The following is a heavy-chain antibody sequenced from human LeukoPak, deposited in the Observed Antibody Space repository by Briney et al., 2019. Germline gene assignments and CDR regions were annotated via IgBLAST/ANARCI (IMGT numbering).Heavy chain of an antibody. CDR2: MYYSGSS. V-gene: IGHV4-39*01. J-gene: IGHJ6*03. Sequence: PSETLSLTCTVSGDSISSSSYYWGWIRQPPGMGLEWIGNMYYSGSSHYNPSLKSRATISVDTSKNQFSLKLSSVTAADTAVYYCGRVVTGFYYYMDVWGKGTTVIVS. D-gene: IGHD1-14*01. CDR3: GRVVTGFYYYMDV. CDR1: GDSISSSSYY.